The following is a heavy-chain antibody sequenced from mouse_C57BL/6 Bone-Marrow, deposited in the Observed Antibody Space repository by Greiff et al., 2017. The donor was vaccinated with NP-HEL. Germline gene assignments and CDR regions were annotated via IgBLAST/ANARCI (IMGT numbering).Heavy chain of an antibody. Sequence: EVKLVESGGGLVQSGRSLRLSCATSGFTFSDFYMAWVRQAPGKGLEWIAASRNKANDYTTEYSASVKGRFIVSRDTSQSILYLQMNALRAEDTAIYYCARDASENWDDWYFDVWGTGTTVTVSS. V-gene: IGHV7-1*01. CDR1: GFTFSDFY. CDR3: ARDASENWDDWYFDV. D-gene: IGHD4-1*01. CDR2: SRNKANDYTT. J-gene: IGHJ1*03.